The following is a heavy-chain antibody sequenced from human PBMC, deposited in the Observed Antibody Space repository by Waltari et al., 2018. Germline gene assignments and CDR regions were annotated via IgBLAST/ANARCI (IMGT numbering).Heavy chain of an antibody. V-gene: IGHV3-23*01. J-gene: IGHJ4*02. CDR1: GFTFISYA. D-gene: IGHD6-19*01. CDR3: ARGSGWVFDY. Sequence: EVHLLESGGGLAQPGGSLRLSCAASGFTFISYAMSWVRQAPGKGLEWVSGISDSGIITKYADSVKGRFTVSRDNSKNTVFLQLNSLRAEDTAVYYCARGSGWVFDYWGQGTVVTVSS. CDR2: ISDSGIIT.